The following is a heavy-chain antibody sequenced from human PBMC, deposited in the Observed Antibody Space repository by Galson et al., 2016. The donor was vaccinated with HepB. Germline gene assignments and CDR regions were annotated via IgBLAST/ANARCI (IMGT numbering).Heavy chain of an antibody. CDR3: VKDGYSGSYDY. D-gene: IGHD1-26*01. CDR2: ISSNGDTT. J-gene: IGHJ4*02. Sequence: SLRLSCAASGFTFSDFAIHWVRQAPGKGLEYVAGISSNGDTTYFADSVKGRFTISRDNSKNTVYLQLSSLGVDDTAVYYCVKDGYSGSYDYWGQGTLVTVSS. V-gene: IGHV3-64D*06. CDR1: GFTFSDFA.